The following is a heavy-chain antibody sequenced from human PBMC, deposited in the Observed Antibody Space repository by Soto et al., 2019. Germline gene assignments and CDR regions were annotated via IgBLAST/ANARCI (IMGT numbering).Heavy chain of an antibody. CDR2: IYYSGST. D-gene: IGHD1-1*01. J-gene: IGHJ6*02. CDR3: AREGTTVDSYSYYGMDV. V-gene: IGHV4-59*01. Sequence: QVQLQESGPGLVKPSETLSLTCTVSGGSISSYYWSWILQPPGKRLEWIGYIYYSGSTNYNPSLKCRVTISVDTSKNQFSLKLSSVTAADTAVYYCAREGTTVDSYSYYGMDVWGQGTTVTVSS. CDR1: GGSISSYY.